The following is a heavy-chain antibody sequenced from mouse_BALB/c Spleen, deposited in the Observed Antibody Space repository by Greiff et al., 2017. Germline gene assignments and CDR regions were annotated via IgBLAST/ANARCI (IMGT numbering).Heavy chain of an antibody. CDR3: ASLRREYAMDY. CDR1: GYSITSDYA. CDR2: ISYSGST. J-gene: IGHJ4*01. Sequence: VQLKESGPGLVKPSQSLSLTCTVTGYSITSDYAWNWIRQFPGNKLEWMGYISYSGSTSYNPSLKSRISITRDTSKNQFFLQLNSVTTEDTATYYCASLRREYAMDYWGQGTSVTVSS. D-gene: IGHD2-12*01. V-gene: IGHV3-2*02.